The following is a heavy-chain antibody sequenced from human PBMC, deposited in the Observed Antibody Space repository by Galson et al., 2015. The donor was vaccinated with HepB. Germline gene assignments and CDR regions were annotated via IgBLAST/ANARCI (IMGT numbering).Heavy chain of an antibody. Sequence: SLRLSCAASGFTFDDYAMHWVRQAPGKGLEWVSGISWNSGSIGYADSVKGRFTISRDNAKNSLYLQMNSLRAEDTALYYCAKDMGLRQWLVGALYYYGMDVWGQGTTVTVSS. J-gene: IGHJ6*02. CDR2: ISWNSGSI. V-gene: IGHV3-9*01. CDR3: AKDMGLRQWLVGALYYYGMDV. CDR1: GFTFDDYA. D-gene: IGHD6-19*01.